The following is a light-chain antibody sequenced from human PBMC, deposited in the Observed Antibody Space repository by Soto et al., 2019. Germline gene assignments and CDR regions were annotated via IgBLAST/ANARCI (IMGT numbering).Light chain of an antibody. V-gene: IGLV2-8*01. CDR3: SAYAGSNNVI. CDR2: EVS. J-gene: IGLJ2*01. CDR1: SSDVGGYNY. Sequence: QSALTQPPSASGSPGQSVTISCTGTSSDVGGYNYVSWYQQHPGKAPKVMIYEVSKRPSGVPDRFSGPKSGNTASLTVSGLQAEDEADYYCSAYAGSNNVIFGGGTKLTVL.